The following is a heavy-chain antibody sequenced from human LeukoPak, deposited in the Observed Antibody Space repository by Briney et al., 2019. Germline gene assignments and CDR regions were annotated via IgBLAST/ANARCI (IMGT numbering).Heavy chain of an antibody. D-gene: IGHD1-26*01. CDR3: AKGLLSNSQRGYFDC. Sequence: PGGSLRLSCSASGFAFSAFDMHWVRQAPGKGLEYLSAISGDGRTIYYADSVRGRFTISRDNAKNTLYLQMNSLRIEDTAVYYCAKGLLSNSQRGYFDCWGQGALVSVSS. CDR1: GFAFSAFD. J-gene: IGHJ4*02. CDR2: ISGDGRTI. V-gene: IGHV3-64*04.